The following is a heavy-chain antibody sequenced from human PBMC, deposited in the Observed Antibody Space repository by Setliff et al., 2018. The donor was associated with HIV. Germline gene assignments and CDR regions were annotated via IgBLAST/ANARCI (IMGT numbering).Heavy chain of an antibody. D-gene: IGHD3-16*01. J-gene: IGHJ4*02. CDR2: IYPSGNT. V-gene: IGHV4-61*02. CDR1: GGSISGGSYY. Sequence: KPSETLSLTCTVSGGSISGGSYYWSWIRQPAGKGLEWLGRIYPSGNTHYSPSLTSRVTISVDPSNNQFSLKLTSVTAADTAVYYCAGGLNRVEWGKDYWGQGMLVTVSS. CDR3: AGGLNRVEWGKDY.